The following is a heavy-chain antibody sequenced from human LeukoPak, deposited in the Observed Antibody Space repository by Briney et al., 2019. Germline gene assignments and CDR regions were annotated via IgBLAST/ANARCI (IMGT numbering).Heavy chain of an antibody. J-gene: IGHJ4*02. V-gene: IGHV3-48*03. Sequence: GGSLRLSCAASGFTFSSCEMNWVRQAPGKGLEWVSYISSSGSTIYYADSVKGRFTISRDNAKNSLYLQMNSLRAEDTAVYYCARDSPYYYDSSGYYSGLLDYWGQGTLVTVSS. D-gene: IGHD3-22*01. CDR3: ARDSPYYYDSSGYYSGLLDY. CDR2: ISSSGSTI. CDR1: GFTFSSCE.